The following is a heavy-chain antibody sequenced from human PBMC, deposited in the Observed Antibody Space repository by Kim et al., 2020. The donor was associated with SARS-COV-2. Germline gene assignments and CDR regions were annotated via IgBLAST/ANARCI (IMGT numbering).Heavy chain of an antibody. D-gene: IGHD3-16*02. J-gene: IGHJ6*03. V-gene: IGHV4-34*01. CDR3: TRGARDYIWGSYRPTYYDYMDV. CDR1: GGSFTGYY. CDR2: INHSGST. Sequence: SETLSLTCAVYGGSFTGYYWSWIRQPPGKGLEWIGEINHSGSTNYNPSLKSRVTISVDTSKNQFSLKLSSVTAADTAVYSYTRGARDYIWGSYRPTYYDYMDVWGKGTTVTVSS.